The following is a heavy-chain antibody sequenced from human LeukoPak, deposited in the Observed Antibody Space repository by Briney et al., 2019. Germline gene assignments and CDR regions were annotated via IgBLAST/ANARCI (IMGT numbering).Heavy chain of an antibody. CDR3: ARRMGYLESPQWLVKRYYLDY. J-gene: IGHJ4*02. D-gene: IGHD6-19*01. CDR1: GFTSSSYW. CDR2: INQDGSEK. V-gene: IGHV3-7*01. Sequence: GGSLRLSCAASGFTSSSYWMSWVRQAPGKGLEWVANINQDGSEKYYVDSVKGRFTISRDNAKNSLYLQMNRLRAEDTAVYYCARRMGYLESPQWLVKRYYLDYWGQGTLVTVSS.